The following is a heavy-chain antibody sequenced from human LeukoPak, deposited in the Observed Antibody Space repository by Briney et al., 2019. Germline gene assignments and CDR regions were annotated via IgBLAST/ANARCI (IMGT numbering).Heavy chain of an antibody. D-gene: IGHD6-19*01. CDR1: GFTFSSYA. J-gene: IGHJ4*02. CDR3: AKGEGSGWYGVYYFDY. Sequence: GGSLRLSCAASGFTFSSYAMSWVRQAPGKGLEWVSAISGSGGSTYYADSVKGRFTISRDNSKNTLYLQMNSLRAEDTAVYYCAKGEGSGWYGVYYFDYWGQGTPVTVSS. CDR2: ISGSGGST. V-gene: IGHV3-23*01.